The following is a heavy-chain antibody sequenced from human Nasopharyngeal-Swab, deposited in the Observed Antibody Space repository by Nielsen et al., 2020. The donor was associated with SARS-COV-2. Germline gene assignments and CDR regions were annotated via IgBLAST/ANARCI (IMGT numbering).Heavy chain of an antibody. V-gene: IGHV1-46*01. J-gene: IGHJ4*02. Sequence: WVRQAPGQGLEWMGIINPSGGSTSYAQKFQGRVTMTRDTSTSTVYMELSSLRSEDTAGEDWEREQAKEKRGSEEVGSGQKNNFDYWGQGTLVTVSS. CDR3: EREQAKEKRGSEEVGSGQKNNFDY. D-gene: IGHD3-16*01. CDR2: INPSGGST.